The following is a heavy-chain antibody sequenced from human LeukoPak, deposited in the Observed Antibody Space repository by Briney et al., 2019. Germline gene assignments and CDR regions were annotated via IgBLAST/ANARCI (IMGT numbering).Heavy chain of an antibody. CDR1: GYTFTSYG. V-gene: IGHV1-18*04. CDR2: ISAYNGNT. J-gene: IGHJ4*02. Sequence: ASVKVSSKASGYTFTSYGISWVRQAPGQGLEWMGWISAYNGNTNYAQKLQGRVTMTTDTSTSTAYMELRSLRSDDTAVYYCARDAHGDYDLGAYWWGQGTLVTVSS. D-gene: IGHD4-17*01. CDR3: ARDAHGDYDLGAYW.